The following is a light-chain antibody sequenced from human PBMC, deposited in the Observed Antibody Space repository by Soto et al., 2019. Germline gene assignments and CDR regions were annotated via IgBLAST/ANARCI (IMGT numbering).Light chain of an antibody. Sequence: VLTQTPSVSGAPGQKITMSCTGSSSNIGAGYDVHWYQQIPGAAPRLLIYADNNRPSGVPDRFSASKSGTSASLAITGLQGEDEANYYCQSYDTSLSGVIFGAGTKLTVL. CDR3: QSYDTSLSGVI. V-gene: IGLV1-40*01. J-gene: IGLJ2*01. CDR2: ADN. CDR1: SSNIGAGYD.